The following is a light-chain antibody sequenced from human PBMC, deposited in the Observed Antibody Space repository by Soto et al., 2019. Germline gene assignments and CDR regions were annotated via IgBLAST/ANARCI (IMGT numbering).Light chain of an antibody. CDR3: QRTS. CDR2: ATS. V-gene: IGKV3-20*01. Sequence: EILLTQSPGTLSLSPGERATLFCRAVQTIPTNSLAWYQHKPGQAPRLLIYATSSRATGDPDRFGGSGSGTEFPLTICRLERGDFAVYYCQRTSVGQGTRQE. CDR1: QTIPTNS. J-gene: IGKJ2*01.